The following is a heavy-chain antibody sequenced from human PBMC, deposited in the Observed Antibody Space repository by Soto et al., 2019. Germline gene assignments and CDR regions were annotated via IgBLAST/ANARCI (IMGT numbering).Heavy chain of an antibody. CDR1: GGSISSGGYY. D-gene: IGHD2-8*01. CDR2: IYYSGST. Sequence: SETLSLTCTVSGGSISSGGYYWSWIRQHPGKGLEWIGYIYYSGSTYYNPSLKSRVTISVDTSKNQFSLKLSSVTAADTAVYYCARGRFYCTNGVCYGRARYMDVRGKGTTVTVSS. V-gene: IGHV4-31*03. J-gene: IGHJ6*03. CDR3: ARGRFYCTNGVCYGRARYMDV.